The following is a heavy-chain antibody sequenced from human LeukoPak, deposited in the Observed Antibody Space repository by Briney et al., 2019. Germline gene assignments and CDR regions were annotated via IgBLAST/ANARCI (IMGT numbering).Heavy chain of an antibody. Sequence: GASVKVSCKASGGTFSSYAISWVRQAPGQGLEWMGGTIPIFGTANYAQKFQGRVTITADKSTSTAYMELSSLRSEDTAVYYCARVLPATASLYYYYYYGMDVWGKGTTVTVSS. CDR1: GGTFSSYA. D-gene: IGHD4-11*01. CDR3: ARVLPATASLYYYYYYGMDV. CDR2: TIPIFGTA. J-gene: IGHJ6*04. V-gene: IGHV1-69*06.